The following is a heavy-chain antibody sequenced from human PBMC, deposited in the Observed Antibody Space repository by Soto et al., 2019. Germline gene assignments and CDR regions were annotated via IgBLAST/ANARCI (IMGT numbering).Heavy chain of an antibody. CDR1: GYTFTNYD. CDR3: ARSIVVVTALDY. V-gene: IGHV1-3*01. CDR2: INAGNGNT. J-gene: IGHJ4*02. D-gene: IGHD2-21*02. Sequence: ASVKVSCKASGYTFTNYDMHWVRQAPGQRLEWMGWINAGNGNTKYSQKFQGRVTITRDTSASTAYMELSSLRSEDTAVYYCARSIVVVTALDYWGQGTLVTVS.